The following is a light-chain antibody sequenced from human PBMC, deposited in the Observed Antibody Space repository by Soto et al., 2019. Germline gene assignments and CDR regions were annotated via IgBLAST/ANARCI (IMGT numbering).Light chain of an antibody. J-gene: IGKJ4*01. CDR3: QHGGSFPLT. V-gene: IGKV1D-12*01. CDR1: QVINTW. Sequence: DLQMTQSPSSVSASVGDRVTITCRASQVINTWLAWYQQKPGNAPKLLIYDASTLQSGVPSRFSGSGSGTDFTLTINSLQPEDFATYYCQHGGSFPLTLGGGTKVEI. CDR2: DAS.